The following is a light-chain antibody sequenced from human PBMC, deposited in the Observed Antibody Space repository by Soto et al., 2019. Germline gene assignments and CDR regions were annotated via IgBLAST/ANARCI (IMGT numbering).Light chain of an antibody. V-gene: IGKV1-39*01. CDR1: QSISSY. CDR3: QQTYTIPHT. CDR2: ATS. Sequence: DIQMTQSPSSLSASVGDEVTITCRASQSISSYLSWYQQRPGKAPSLLIYATSNVQSGVPARFSGGGSGTDFTLTISSLQPEDFATYFCQQTYTIPHTFDPGTTVDMK. J-gene: IGKJ3*01.